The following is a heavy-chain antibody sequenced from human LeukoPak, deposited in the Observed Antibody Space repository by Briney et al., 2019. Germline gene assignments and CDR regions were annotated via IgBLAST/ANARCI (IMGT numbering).Heavy chain of an antibody. V-gene: IGHV4-34*01. D-gene: IGHD7-27*01. Sequence: NPSETLSLTCALYGGSFSGYYWSWIRQPPGKGLEWIGEINHSGSTNYNPSLKSRVTISVDTSKNQFSLKLSSVTAADTAVYYCARSLWGYFDYWGQGTLVTVSS. J-gene: IGHJ4*02. CDR3: ARSLWGYFDY. CDR1: GGSFSGYY. CDR2: INHSGST.